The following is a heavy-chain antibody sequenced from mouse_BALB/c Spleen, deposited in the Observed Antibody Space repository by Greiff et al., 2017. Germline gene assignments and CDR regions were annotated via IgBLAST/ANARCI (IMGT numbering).Heavy chain of an antibody. CDR1: GFTFSSFG. V-gene: IGHV5-17*02. CDR3: ARSSITTMDY. Sequence: EVKLMESGGGLVQPGGSRKLSCAASGFTFSSFGMHWARQAPEKGLEWVAYISSGSSTIYYADTVKGRFTISRDNPKNTLFLQMTSLRSEDTAMYYCARSSITTMDYWGQGTSVTVSS. J-gene: IGHJ4*01. CDR2: ISSGSSTI. D-gene: IGHD1-1*01.